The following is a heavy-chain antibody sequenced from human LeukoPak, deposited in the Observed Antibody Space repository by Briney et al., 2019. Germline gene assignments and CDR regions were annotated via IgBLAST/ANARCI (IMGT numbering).Heavy chain of an antibody. V-gene: IGHV4-59*08. J-gene: IGHJ6*02. CDR3: ARRRLFRYYYYGMDV. D-gene: IGHD3-22*01. Sequence: SETLSLTCTVSGGSISSYYWSWIRQPPGKGLEWIGYIYYSGSTNYNPSLKSRVTISVDTSKNQFSLKLSSVTAADTAVYYCARRRLFRYYYYGMDVWGQGTTVTVSS. CDR2: IYYSGST. CDR1: GGSISSYY.